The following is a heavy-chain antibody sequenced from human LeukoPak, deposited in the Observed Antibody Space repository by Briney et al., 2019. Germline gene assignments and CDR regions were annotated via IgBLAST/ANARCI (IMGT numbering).Heavy chain of an antibody. Sequence: GGSLRLSCAASGFTFDDYAMHWVRQAPGKGLEWVSLISGDGGSTYYADSVKGRFTISRDNGKNSLYLQMNSLRTEDTALYYCAKDYYDILTGYGTPARNWGQGTLVTVSS. V-gene: IGHV3-43*02. J-gene: IGHJ4*02. CDR1: GFTFDDYA. D-gene: IGHD3-9*01. CDR3: AKDYYDILTGYGTPARN. CDR2: ISGDGGST.